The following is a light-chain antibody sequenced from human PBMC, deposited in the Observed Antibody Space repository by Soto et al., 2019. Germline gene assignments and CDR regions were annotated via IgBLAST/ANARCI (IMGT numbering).Light chain of an antibody. CDR1: QTISNF. CDR2: AAS. V-gene: IGKV1-39*01. J-gene: IGKJ1*01. Sequence: DIQMTQSPSSLSASVGDRVTITCRASQTISNFLNWFQQKPGKAPKLLIHAASTLEGGVPSRFSASGSGTDFTLTISSLQPEDFASYYCQQSSTTPWTFGQGTKVETK. CDR3: QQSSTTPWT.